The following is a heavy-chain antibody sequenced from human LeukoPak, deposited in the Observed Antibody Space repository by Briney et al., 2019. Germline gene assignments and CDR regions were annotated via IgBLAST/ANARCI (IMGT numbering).Heavy chain of an antibody. CDR1: GFTFSNAW. Sequence: GGSLRLSCAASGFTFSNAWMSWVSQAPGKGMEWDGRIKSKTNSATTDYAAPVKCRFTISRDDSKNTLYLQMNSLKTEDTAVYYCTTEKVSGTTDFDYWGQGTLVTVSS. V-gene: IGHV3-15*01. CDR2: IKSKTNSATT. J-gene: IGHJ4*02. CDR3: TTEKVSGTTDFDY. D-gene: IGHD1-7*01.